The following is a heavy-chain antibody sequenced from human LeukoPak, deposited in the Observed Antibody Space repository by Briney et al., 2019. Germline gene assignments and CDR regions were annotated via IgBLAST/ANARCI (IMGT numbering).Heavy chain of an antibody. V-gene: IGHV3-7*01. D-gene: IGHD3-22*01. CDR3: ARDPLPYYYDSSGYYYDY. J-gene: IGHJ4*02. Sequence: GGSLRLSCAASGFTFSSYWMSWVRQAPGKGLEWVANIKQDGSEKYYVDSVKGRFTISRDNAKNSLYLQMNSLRGEDTAVYYCARDPLPYYYDSSGYYYDYWGQGTLVTVSS. CDR2: IKQDGSEK. CDR1: GFTFSSYW.